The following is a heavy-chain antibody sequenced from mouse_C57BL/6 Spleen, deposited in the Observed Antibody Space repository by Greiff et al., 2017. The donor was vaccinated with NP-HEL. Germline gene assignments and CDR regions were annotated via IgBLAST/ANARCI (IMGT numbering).Heavy chain of an antibody. D-gene: IGHD1-1*01. CDR1: GFTFSSYA. CDR3: TRDGSSSYAMDY. CDR2: ISSGGDYI. V-gene: IGHV5-9-1*02. J-gene: IGHJ4*01. Sequence: EVMLVESGEGLVKPGGSLKLSCAASGFTFSSYAMSWVRQTPEKRLEWVAYISSGGDYIYYADTVKGRFTISRDNARNTLYLQMSSLKSEDTAMYYCTRDGSSSYAMDYWGQGTSVTVSS.